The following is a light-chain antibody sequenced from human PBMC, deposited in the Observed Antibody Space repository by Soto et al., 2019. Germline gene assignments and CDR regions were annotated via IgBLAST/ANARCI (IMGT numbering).Light chain of an antibody. CDR1: SSNIGGDY. Sequence: SVLTQPPSASGTPGQTVTISCSGSSSNIGGDYVYWYQQLPGTAPRLLMHSDNQRPSGVPDRFSGSKSGTSASLAISGLRSEDEADYYCATWDDSLSGWVFGGGTKLTVL. CDR2: SDN. V-gene: IGLV1-47*02. J-gene: IGLJ3*02. CDR3: ATWDDSLSGWV.